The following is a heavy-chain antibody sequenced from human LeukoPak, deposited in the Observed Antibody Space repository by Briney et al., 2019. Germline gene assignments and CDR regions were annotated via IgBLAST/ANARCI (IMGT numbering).Heavy chain of an antibody. V-gene: IGHV3-21*01. Sequence: PGGSLRLSFAASGFTFSSYSMNWVRQAPGKGLEWVSSISSSSSYIYYADSVKGRFTISRDNAKNSLYLQMNSLRAEDTAVYYCARPLVRYYYYMDVWGKGTTVTVSS. D-gene: IGHD6-13*01. J-gene: IGHJ6*03. CDR3: ARPLVRYYYYMDV. CDR2: ISSSSSYI. CDR1: GFTFSSYS.